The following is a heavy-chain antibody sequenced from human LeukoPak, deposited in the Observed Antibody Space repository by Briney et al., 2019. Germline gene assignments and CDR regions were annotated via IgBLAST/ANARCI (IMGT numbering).Heavy chain of an antibody. J-gene: IGHJ5*02. Sequence: PSETLSLTCTVSGGSISSSTYYWGWIRQPPGKGLEWIGSIYYSGSTFYNPSLKSRVTISVDTSKNQSSLKLSSVTSADTAVYYCARGPDYTSSYAANWFDPWGQGTLVTVSS. CDR2: IYYSGST. CDR3: ARGPDYTSSYAANWFDP. CDR1: GGSISSSTYY. V-gene: IGHV4-39*01. D-gene: IGHD2-2*01.